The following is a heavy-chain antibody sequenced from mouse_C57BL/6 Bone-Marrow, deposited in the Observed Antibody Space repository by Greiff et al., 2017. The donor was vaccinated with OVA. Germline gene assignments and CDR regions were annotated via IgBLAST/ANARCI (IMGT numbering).Heavy chain of an antibody. D-gene: IGHD1-1*01. CDR1: GYTFTSYW. V-gene: IGHV1-74*01. CDR3: AISAVVAKGYWYFDV. J-gene: IGHJ1*03. Sequence: QVQLQQPGAELVKPGASVKVSCKASGYTFTSYWMHWVKQRPGQGLEWIGRIHPSDSDTNYNQKFKGKATLTVDKSSSTAYMQLSSLTSEDSAVYDCAISAVVAKGYWYFDVWGTGTTVTVSS. CDR2: IHPSDSDT.